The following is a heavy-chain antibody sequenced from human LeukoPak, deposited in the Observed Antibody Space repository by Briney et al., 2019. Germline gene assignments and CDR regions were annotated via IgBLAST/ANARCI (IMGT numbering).Heavy chain of an antibody. CDR1: GGSFSGYY. CDR3: ARGVGGRRRDGYKLGFHFDY. J-gene: IGHJ4*02. Sequence: SETLSLTCADYGGSFSGYYWSWIRQPPGKGLEWIGEINHSGSTNYNPSLKSRVTISVDTSKNQFSLKLSSVTAADTAVYYCARGVGGRRRDGYKLGFHFDYWGQGTLVTVSS. D-gene: IGHD5-24*01. V-gene: IGHV4-34*01. CDR2: INHSGST.